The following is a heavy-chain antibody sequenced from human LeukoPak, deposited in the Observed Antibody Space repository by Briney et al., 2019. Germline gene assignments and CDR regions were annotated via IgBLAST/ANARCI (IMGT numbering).Heavy chain of an antibody. Sequence: SETLSLTCTVSGGSISSYYWSWIRQPPGKGLEWIGYIYYSGSTNYNPSLKSRVTISVDTSKNQFSLKLSSVTAADTAVYYCASHTLLSVIFRDGYNYFDYWGQGTLVTVSS. CDR1: GGSISSYY. CDR2: IYYSGST. D-gene: IGHD5-24*01. CDR3: ASHTLLSVIFRDGYNYFDY. V-gene: IGHV4-59*08. J-gene: IGHJ4*02.